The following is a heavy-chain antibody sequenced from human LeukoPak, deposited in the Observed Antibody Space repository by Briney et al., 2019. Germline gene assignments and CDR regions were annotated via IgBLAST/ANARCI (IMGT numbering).Heavy chain of an antibody. CDR1: GFTFSSYA. CDR2: ISGSGGST. Sequence: GGSLRLSCAASGFTFSSYAISWVRQAPGKGLEWVSAISGSGGSTYYADSVKGRFTISRDNSKNTLYLQMNSLRAEDTAVYYCANDQSPGYSSGWYRYFDLWGRGTLVTVSS. V-gene: IGHV3-23*01. CDR3: ANDQSPGYSSGWYRYFDL. J-gene: IGHJ2*01. D-gene: IGHD6-19*01.